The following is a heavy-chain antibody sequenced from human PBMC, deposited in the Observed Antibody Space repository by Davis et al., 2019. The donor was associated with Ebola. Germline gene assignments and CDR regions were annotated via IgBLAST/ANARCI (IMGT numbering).Heavy chain of an antibody. CDR3: ARDRNRNYGWFDP. Sequence: GESLKISCAASSLTFSSYWMSWVRQAPGKGLEWVANIKEDGSEENYVDSVKGRFTISRDNAKNLLYLQLNNLRVEDTAVYYCARDRNRNYGWFDPWGQGTLVTVSS. CDR2: IKEDGSEE. J-gene: IGHJ5*02. D-gene: IGHD1-7*01. V-gene: IGHV3-7*01. CDR1: SLTFSSYW.